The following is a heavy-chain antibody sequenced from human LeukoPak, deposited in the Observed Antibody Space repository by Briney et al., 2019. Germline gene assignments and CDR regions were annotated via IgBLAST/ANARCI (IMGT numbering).Heavy chain of an antibody. Sequence: GESLKISCKGSGYSFNTYWIGWVRQMPGKGLEWMGIIYPGDSDTRYSPSFQGQVTISADKSLSTAYLQWGSLKASDTAMYYCARRWAVAGAFDYWGQGTLVTVSS. J-gene: IGHJ4*02. CDR2: IYPGDSDT. V-gene: IGHV5-51*01. CDR1: GYSFNTYW. D-gene: IGHD6-19*01. CDR3: ARRWAVAGAFDY.